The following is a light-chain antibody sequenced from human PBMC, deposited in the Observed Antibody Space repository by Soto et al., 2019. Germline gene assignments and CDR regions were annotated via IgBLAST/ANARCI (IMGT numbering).Light chain of an antibody. CDR3: QKYDSVPWS. CDR2: TAS. V-gene: IGKV1-27*01. J-gene: IGKJ1*01. CDR1: QGIGNN. Sequence: DIQMTQSPSSLSASVGDRVTITCRASQGIGNNLAWYQQKPGKVPKVLIYTASTLHSGVPARFSGSGSGTDFTLTINSLQPEDVATYFCQKYDSVPWSFGQGT.